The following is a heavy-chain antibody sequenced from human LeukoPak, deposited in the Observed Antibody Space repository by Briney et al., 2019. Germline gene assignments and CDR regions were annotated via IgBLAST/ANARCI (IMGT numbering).Heavy chain of an antibody. D-gene: IGHD3-3*01. CDR3: AREQREWSRDYYYYYMDV. Sequence: RSLRLSCAASGFTFSSYAMHWVRQAPGKGLEWVAVISYDGSNKHYADSVKGRFTISRDNSKNTLYLQMNSLRAEDTAVYYCAREQREWSRDYYYYYMDVWGKGTTVTVSS. V-gene: IGHV3-30*01. CDR2: ISYDGSNK. CDR1: GFTFSSYA. J-gene: IGHJ6*03.